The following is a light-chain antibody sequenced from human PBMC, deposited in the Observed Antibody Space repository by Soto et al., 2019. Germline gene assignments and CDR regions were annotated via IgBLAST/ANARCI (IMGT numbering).Light chain of an antibody. CDR1: QSVSDY. CDR2: GAS. J-gene: IGKJ1*01. CDR3: QQYNNWPPLT. V-gene: IGKV3-15*01. Sequence: PGERATLSCRASQSVSDYLAWYQQRPGQAPRLLIFGASTRATGFPARFSGSGSGTEFTLTISSLQSEDFAVYYCQQYNNWPPLTFGQGTKVDIK.